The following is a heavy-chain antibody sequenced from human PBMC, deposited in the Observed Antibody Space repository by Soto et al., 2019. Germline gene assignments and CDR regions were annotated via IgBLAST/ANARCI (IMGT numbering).Heavy chain of an antibody. J-gene: IGHJ4*02. CDR1: GFTFSTYA. CDR2: ISGSGDDI. Sequence: GGSLRLSCAASGFTFSTYALSWVRQAPGKGLEWLSGISGSGDDIYFADSVMGRCTISRDNSKNTLFLQMNSLRAEDTAVYYCAKDRTTVTTDSDYWGQGTLVTVSS. V-gene: IGHV3-23*01. CDR3: AKDRTTVTTDSDY. D-gene: IGHD4-17*01.